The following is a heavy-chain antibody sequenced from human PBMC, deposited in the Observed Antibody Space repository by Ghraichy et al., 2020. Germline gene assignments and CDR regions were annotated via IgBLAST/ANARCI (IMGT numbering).Heavy chain of an antibody. J-gene: IGHJ5*02. CDR2: INHSGST. Sequence: GSLNISCAVYGGSFSGYYWSWIRQPPGKGLEWIGEINHSGSTNYNPSLKSRVTISVDTSKNQFSLKLSSVTAPDTAVYYCARWGYYGSGSYRPNWFDPWGQGTLLTVSS. CDR3: ARWGYYGSGSYRPNWFDP. CDR1: GGSFSGYY. V-gene: IGHV4-34*01. D-gene: IGHD3-10*01.